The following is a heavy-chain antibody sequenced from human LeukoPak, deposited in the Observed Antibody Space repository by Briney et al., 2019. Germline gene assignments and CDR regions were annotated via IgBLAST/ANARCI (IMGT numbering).Heavy chain of an antibody. Sequence: SVTLSLTCTVSGGSISSSSYYWGWIRQPPGKGLEWIGSIYYSGSTYYNPSLKSRVTISVDTSKNQFSPKLSSVTAADTAVYYCARRYYDSSGYPWYFDYWGQGTLVTVSS. J-gene: IGHJ4*02. CDR2: IYYSGST. D-gene: IGHD3-22*01. CDR3: ARRYYDSSGYPWYFDY. CDR1: GGSISSSSYY. V-gene: IGHV4-39*01.